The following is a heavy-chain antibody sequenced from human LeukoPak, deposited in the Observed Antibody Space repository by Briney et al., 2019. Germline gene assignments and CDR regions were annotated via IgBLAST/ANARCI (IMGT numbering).Heavy chain of an antibody. Sequence: SETLSLTCTVSGGSISSYYWSWIRQPPGKELEWIGYIYYTGSTSYNPSLRSRVTISVDTSKNQFSLNLSSVTAADTAVYYCARAPILYYFDCWGQGTPVTVSS. CDR3: ARAPILYYFDC. J-gene: IGHJ4*01. CDR2: IYYTGST. V-gene: IGHV4-59*08. CDR1: GGSISSYY.